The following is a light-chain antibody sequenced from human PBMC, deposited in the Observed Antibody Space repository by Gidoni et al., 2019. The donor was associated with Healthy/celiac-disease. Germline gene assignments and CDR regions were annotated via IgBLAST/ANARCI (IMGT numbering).Light chain of an antibody. CDR2: HNN. J-gene: IGLJ3*02. CDR1: STNIGSNT. CDR3: AAWDDSLIGVV. Sequence: QSVLTQHPSATVTPGQRVATSCFGSSTNIGSNTVSSFHHLPGTAPRLLIYHNNQRPSWLPARFSGSKSGTSSSLAISGRQSEDEADYYCAAWDDSLIGVVFGGGTKLTVL. V-gene: IGLV1-44*01.